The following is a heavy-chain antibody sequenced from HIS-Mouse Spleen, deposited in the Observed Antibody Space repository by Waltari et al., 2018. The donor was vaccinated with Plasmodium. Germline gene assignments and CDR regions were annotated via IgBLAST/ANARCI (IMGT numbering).Heavy chain of an antibody. J-gene: IGHJ5*02. Sequence: QITLKESGPTLVKPTQTLTLTCTFSGFSLSTSDVGVGWIRQPPGKALAWLARIYWDDDKRYSPSLKSRLTITKDTSKNQLVLTMTNMDPVDTATYYRAHTVAASGYNWFDPWGQGTLVTVSS. CDR2: IYWDDDK. CDR1: GFSLSTSDVG. CDR3: AHTVAASGYNWFDP. V-gene: IGHV2-5*02. D-gene: IGHD6-13*01.